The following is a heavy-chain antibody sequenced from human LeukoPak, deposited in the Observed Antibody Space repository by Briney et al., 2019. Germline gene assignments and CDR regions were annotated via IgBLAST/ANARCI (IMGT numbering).Heavy chain of an antibody. Sequence: GGSLRLFCAASGFTFSSYAMSWVRQAPGKGLEWVSGISGSGGSTYYADFVKGRVTISKDNSQNTLFLQMNSLRAEDTAVYYCAKDALISFRVAWSQSDYWGQGTLVTVSS. J-gene: IGHJ4*02. D-gene: IGHD3-16*02. CDR2: ISGSGGST. V-gene: IGHV3-23*01. CDR1: GFTFSSYA. CDR3: AKDALISFRVAWSQSDY.